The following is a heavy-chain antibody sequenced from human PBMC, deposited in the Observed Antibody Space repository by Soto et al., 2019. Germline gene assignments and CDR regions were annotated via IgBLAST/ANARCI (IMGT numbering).Heavy chain of an antibody. D-gene: IGHD4-17*01. CDR3: ARQFSVHGDYGRYFDF. J-gene: IGHJ4*02. V-gene: IGHV4-39*01. Sequence: QLQLQESGPGLVKPSETLSLTCTVSGGSISSSGYYWGWIRQPPGKGLEWIGTMYYSGSTYYNPSLKSRVTISVDTSKNQFSLKLSSVTAADTAVYYCARQFSVHGDYGRYFDFWGQGTLVTVSS. CDR1: GGSISSSGYY. CDR2: MYYSGST.